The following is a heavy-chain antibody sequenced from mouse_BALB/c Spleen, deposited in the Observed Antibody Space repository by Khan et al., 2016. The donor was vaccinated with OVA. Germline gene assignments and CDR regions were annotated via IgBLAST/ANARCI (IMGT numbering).Heavy chain of an antibody. CDR1: GFTFSSFG. CDR3: ARLGDGGYFDV. CDR2: ISYGGNII. Sequence: EVELVESGGDLVQPGGSRKLSCVASGFTFSSFGMHWVRQAPEKGLEWVAFISYGGNIIYSADTVKGRFTISRDNPKNTLFLQMTSLRSEDTAMYYCARLGDGGYFDVWGAGTTVTVSS. J-gene: IGHJ1*01. V-gene: IGHV5-17*02. D-gene: IGHD2-3*01.